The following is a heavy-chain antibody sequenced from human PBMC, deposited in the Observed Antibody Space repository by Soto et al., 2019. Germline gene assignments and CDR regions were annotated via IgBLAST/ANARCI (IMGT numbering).Heavy chain of an antibody. CDR3: AKAIAVAGTNYDY. V-gene: IGHV3-23*01. D-gene: IGHD6-19*01. CDR1: GFTFSSYA. Sequence: EVQLLESGGGLVQPGGSLRLSCAASGFTFSSYAMSWVRQAPGKGLEWVSAISGSGGSTYYADSVKGLFTISRDNSKNTLYLQMNSLRAEDTAVYYCAKAIAVAGTNYDYWGQGILVTVSS. J-gene: IGHJ4*02. CDR2: ISGSGGST.